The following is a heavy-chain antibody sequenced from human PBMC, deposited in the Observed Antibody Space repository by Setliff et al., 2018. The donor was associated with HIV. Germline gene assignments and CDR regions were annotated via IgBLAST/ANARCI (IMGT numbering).Heavy chain of an antibody. J-gene: IGHJ4*02. Sequence: SETLSLTCTVSGGSISSYYWSWIRQPPGKGLEWIGYIYYSGSTNYNPSLKSRVTISVDTSKNQFSLKLSSVTAADTAVYYCARTHSGYFPYYFDYWGQGTLVTVSS. CDR2: IYYSGST. CDR1: GGSISSYY. CDR3: ARTHSGYFPYYFDY. V-gene: IGHV4-59*12. D-gene: IGHD3-22*01.